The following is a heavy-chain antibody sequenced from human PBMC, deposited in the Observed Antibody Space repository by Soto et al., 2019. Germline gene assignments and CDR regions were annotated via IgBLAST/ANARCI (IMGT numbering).Heavy chain of an antibody. D-gene: IGHD6-19*01. Sequence: QVQLVQSGAEVKKPGASVKVSCKASGYTFTSYDINWVRQATGQGLEWMGWMNPNSGNTGYAQKVQGRVTMTRNTSLSTAYMELSSLRSDDTAVYDCARGREGIAVAGTGWFYHWGQGTLVTFSS. CDR3: ARGREGIAVAGTGWFYH. J-gene: IGHJ5*02. CDR1: GYTFTSYD. V-gene: IGHV1-8*01. CDR2: MNPNSGNT.